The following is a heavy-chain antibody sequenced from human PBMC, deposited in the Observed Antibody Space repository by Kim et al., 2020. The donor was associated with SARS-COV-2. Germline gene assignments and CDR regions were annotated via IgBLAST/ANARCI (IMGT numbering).Heavy chain of an antibody. CDR1: GVSISTTGDY. J-gene: IGHJ6*02. CDR3: ARRSGSYYLLDV. CDR2: IYYTGTT. D-gene: IGHD1-26*01. Sequence: SETLSLTCSVSGVSISTTGDYWAWIRQPPGRGLEWRGNIYYTGTTFYNQSLQSRGTLSVDTSKNQFSLNLSSVTAADTAVYYCARRSGSYYLLDVWGQGTPVPVSS. V-gene: IGHV4-39*01.